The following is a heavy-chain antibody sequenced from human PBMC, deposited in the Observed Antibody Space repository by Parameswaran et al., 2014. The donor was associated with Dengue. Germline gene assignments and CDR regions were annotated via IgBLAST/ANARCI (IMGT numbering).Heavy chain of an antibody. J-gene: IGHJ4*02. V-gene: IGHV3-30*18. Sequence: MPGVRQAPGKGLEWVAVISYDGSNKYYADSVKGRFTISRDNSKNTLYLQMNSLRAEDTAVYYCAKDRPGGIAAPGDYWGQGTLVTVSS. CDR3: AKDRPGGIAAPGDY. D-gene: IGHD6-13*01. CDR2: ISYDGSNK.